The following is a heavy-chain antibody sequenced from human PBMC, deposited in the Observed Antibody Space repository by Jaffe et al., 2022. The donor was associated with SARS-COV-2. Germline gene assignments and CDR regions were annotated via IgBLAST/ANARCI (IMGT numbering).Heavy chain of an antibody. J-gene: IGHJ5*02. Sequence: QVQLVESGGGVVQPGRSLRLSCAASGFTFSSYGMHWVRQAPGKGLEWVAVISYDGSNKYYADSVKGRFTISRDNSKNTLFLQMNSLRAEDTAMYYCAKGGGRMTTPFDPWGQGTLVTVSS. D-gene: IGHD4-17*01. CDR1: GFTFSSYG. CDR2: ISYDGSNK. CDR3: AKGGGRMTTPFDP. V-gene: IGHV3-30*18.